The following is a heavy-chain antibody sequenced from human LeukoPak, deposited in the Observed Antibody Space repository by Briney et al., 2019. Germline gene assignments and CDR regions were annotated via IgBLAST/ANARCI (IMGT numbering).Heavy chain of an antibody. V-gene: IGHV5-51*01. J-gene: IGHJ5*02. CDR1: GYRFTTYW. D-gene: IGHD3-3*01. CDR2: IYPGDFGT. Sequence: GESLQISCQASGYRFTTYWIGWVRQLPGKGLEWMGIIYPGDFGTRYSPSFQGQVTISADTSINTAYLQWSSLKASDTAMYCCAVWSGYLNWVDAWGQGALVIVS. CDR3: AVWSGYLNWVDA.